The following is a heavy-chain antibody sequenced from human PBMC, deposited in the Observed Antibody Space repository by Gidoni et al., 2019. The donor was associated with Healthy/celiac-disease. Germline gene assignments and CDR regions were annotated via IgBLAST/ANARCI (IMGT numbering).Heavy chain of an antibody. J-gene: IGHJ5*02. V-gene: IGHV3-20*01. CDR2: IKWNGGST. Sequence: EVQLVESGGGVVRPGGSLRLSCAASGFTFDDDGMSWVRQAPGKGLEWVSGIKWNGGSTGYADSVKGRFTISRDNAKNSLYLQMNSLRAEDTALYHCARDRGYGDYSSAYYNWFDPWGQGTLVTVSS. CDR1: GFTFDDDG. D-gene: IGHD4-17*01. CDR3: ARDRGYGDYSSAYYNWFDP.